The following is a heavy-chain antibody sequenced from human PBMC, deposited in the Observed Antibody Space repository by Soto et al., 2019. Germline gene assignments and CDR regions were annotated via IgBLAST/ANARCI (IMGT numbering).Heavy chain of an antibody. CDR2: IFSNDEK. J-gene: IGHJ3*02. V-gene: IGHV2-26*01. CDR1: GFSLSNARMG. Sequence: QVTLKESGPVLVKPTETLTLTCTVSGFSLSNARMGVSWIRQPPGKALEWLAHIFSNDEKSYSTSLKSRLTISKDTSKSQVVLTMTNMDPVDTATYYCARIGGFRDGYNSVAFDIWGQGTMVTVSS. CDR3: ARIGGFRDGYNSVAFDI. D-gene: IGHD5-12*01.